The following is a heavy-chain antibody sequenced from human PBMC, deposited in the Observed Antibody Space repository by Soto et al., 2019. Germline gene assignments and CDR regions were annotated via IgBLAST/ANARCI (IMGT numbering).Heavy chain of an antibody. CDR1: GYTFTSNY. Sequence: ASVKVSCKASGYTFTSNYMHWVRQSPGQGIEWMGIINPSGGSTSYAQKFQGRVTMTRDTSTSTVYMELSSLRSEDTAVYYCASGGSGSYYDYYFMDVWGKGTTVTVSS. J-gene: IGHJ6*03. CDR3: ASGGSGSYYDYYFMDV. V-gene: IGHV1-46*03. CDR2: INPSGGST. D-gene: IGHD3-10*01.